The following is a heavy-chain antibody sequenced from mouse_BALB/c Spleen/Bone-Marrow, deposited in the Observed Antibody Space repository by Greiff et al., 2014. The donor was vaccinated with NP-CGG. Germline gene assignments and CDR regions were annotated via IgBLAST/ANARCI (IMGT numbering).Heavy chain of an antibody. CDR1: GYTFTSYT. CDR3: ARSNGNYVLAY. J-gene: IGHJ3*01. Sequence: VQLQESGAELARPGASVKMSCKASGYTFTSYTMHWVKQRPGQGLEWIGYINPSSGYTNYNQKFKDKATLTADKSSNTAYMQLNSLTSEDSAVYYCARSNGNYVLAYWGQGTLVTVSA. V-gene: IGHV1-4*01. CDR2: INPSSGYT. D-gene: IGHD2-1*01.